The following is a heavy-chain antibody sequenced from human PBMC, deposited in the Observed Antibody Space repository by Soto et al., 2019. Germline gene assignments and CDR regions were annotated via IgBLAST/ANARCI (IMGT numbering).Heavy chain of an antibody. Sequence: SSETLSLTCTVSGGSISSSSYYWGWIRQPPGKGLDWIGSIYYSGSTYYNPSLKSRVTISVDTSKNQLSLKLSSVTAADTAVYYCARQPENVLRYFDWLFGWFDPWGQGTLVTVSS. CDR3: ARQPENVLRYFDWLFGWFDP. D-gene: IGHD3-9*01. V-gene: IGHV4-39*01. CDR2: IYYSGST. J-gene: IGHJ5*02. CDR1: GGSISSSSYY.